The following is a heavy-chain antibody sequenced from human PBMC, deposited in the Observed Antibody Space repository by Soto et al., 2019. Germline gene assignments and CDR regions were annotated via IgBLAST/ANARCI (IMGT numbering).Heavy chain of an antibody. D-gene: IGHD3-22*01. CDR3: ASGGFYYDSSGMVL. V-gene: IGHV3-7*02. CDR2: IKQDGSEK. J-gene: IGHJ4*02. Sequence: EVQLEESGGGLVQPGGSLRLSCAASGYTLSSYWMSWVRQAPGKGLEWVANIKQDGSEKYYVDSVKGRFTISRDNAKKSLYLQMNSMRAEDTAVYYCASGGFYYDSSGMVLWGQGTLVTVSS. CDR1: GYTLSSYW.